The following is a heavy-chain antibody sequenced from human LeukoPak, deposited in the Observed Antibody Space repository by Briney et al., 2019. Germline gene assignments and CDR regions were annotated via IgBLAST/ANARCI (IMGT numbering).Heavy chain of an antibody. CDR3: AREAPSSAGLIDP. D-gene: IGHD2-15*01. CDR1: GGPITRGAYY. V-gene: IGHV4-31*03. J-gene: IGHJ5*02. Sequence: SETLSLTCTVSGGPITRGAYYWSWIRQHPGKGLEWIGYIYHSGKTYYNPSLRSRVTLSVDTSDNQFSLKLLSVTAADTAVYYCAREAPSSAGLIDPWGQGTLVTVSS. CDR2: IYHSGKT.